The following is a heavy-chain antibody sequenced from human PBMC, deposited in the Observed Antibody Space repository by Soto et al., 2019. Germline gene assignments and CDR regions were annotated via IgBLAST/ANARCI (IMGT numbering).Heavy chain of an antibody. Sequence: SETLSLTCAVSGGSISSGGYSWSWIRQPPGKGLEWIGYIYHSGSTYYNPSLKSRVTISVDRSKNQFSLKLSSVTAEDTAVYYCFRKLDYYDSSGYDAVDIWGQGTMV. CDR2: IYHSGST. CDR3: FRKLDYYDSSGYDAVDI. D-gene: IGHD3-22*01. V-gene: IGHV4-30-2*01. J-gene: IGHJ3*02. CDR1: GGSISSGGYS.